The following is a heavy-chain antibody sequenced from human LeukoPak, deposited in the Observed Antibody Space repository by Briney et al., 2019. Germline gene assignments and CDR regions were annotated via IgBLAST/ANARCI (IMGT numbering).Heavy chain of an antibody. V-gene: IGHV3-21*01. D-gene: IGHD4-23*01. CDR1: GFTFSTYS. Sequence: PGGSLRLSCAASGFTFSTYSMNWVRQAPGKGLEWVSSISSGSTYIYYADSVKGRFTISRDNAKNSLYLQMNSLRAEDTAVYYCARSDHLRWKGIWFDPWGQGTLVTVSS. J-gene: IGHJ5*02. CDR2: ISSGSTYI. CDR3: ARSDHLRWKGIWFDP.